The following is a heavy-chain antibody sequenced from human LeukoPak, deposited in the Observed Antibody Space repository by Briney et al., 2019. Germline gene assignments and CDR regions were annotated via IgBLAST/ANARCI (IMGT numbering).Heavy chain of an antibody. CDR1: GFTSDDYG. CDR2: INWNGGST. J-gene: IGHJ3*02. CDR3: ARAVASIVVVPAATLNAFDI. Sequence: GGSLRLSCAASGFTSDDYGMSWVRQAPGKGLEWVSGINWNGGSTGYADSVKGRFTISRDNAKNSLYLQMNSLRAEDTALYYCARAVASIVVVPAATLNAFDIWGQGTMVTVSS. D-gene: IGHD2-2*01. V-gene: IGHV3-20*04.